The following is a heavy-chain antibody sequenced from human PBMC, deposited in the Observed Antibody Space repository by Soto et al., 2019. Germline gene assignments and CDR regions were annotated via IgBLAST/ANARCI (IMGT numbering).Heavy chain of an antibody. J-gene: IGHJ4*02. CDR3: AKEKYYD. CDR2: IGGSDGST. CDR1: GFTLSNYG. D-gene: IGHD3-22*01. Sequence: EVQLLQSEGGLVQPGGSLRLSCAASGFTLSNYGMNWVRQAPGKGLEWVSGIGGSDGSTYYADSVKGRFTTSRDNSKKTLYLQMNTLRAEDTAVYYCAKEKYYDWGQGTLVTVSS. V-gene: IGHV3-23*01.